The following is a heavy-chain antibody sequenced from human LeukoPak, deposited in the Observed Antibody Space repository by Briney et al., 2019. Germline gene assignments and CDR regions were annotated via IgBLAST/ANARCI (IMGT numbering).Heavy chain of an antibody. J-gene: IGHJ6*03. Sequence: ASVKVSCKASGYTFTSYAMNWVRQAPGQGLEWMGWINTNTGNPTYAQGFTGRFVFSLDTSVSTAYLQISSLKAEDTAVYYCVRDVLAAAVVVGKYYYYSMDVWGKGNTVTVSS. CDR2: INTNTGNP. CDR1: GYTFTSYA. D-gene: IGHD6-13*01. V-gene: IGHV7-4-1*02. CDR3: VRDVLAAAVVVGKYYYYSMDV.